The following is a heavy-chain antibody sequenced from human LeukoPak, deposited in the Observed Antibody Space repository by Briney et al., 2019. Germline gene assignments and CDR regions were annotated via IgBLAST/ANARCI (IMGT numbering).Heavy chain of an antibody. V-gene: IGHV1-18*01. Sequence: ASVTVSCKASGYTFTSYGISWVRQAPGQGLEWMGWISAYNGNTNYAQKLQGRVTMTTDTSTSTAYMELRSLRSDDTAVYYCARDLRSSSWCRAGIDYWGQGTLVTVSS. CDR3: ARDLRSSSWCRAGIDY. CDR1: GYTFTSYG. CDR2: ISAYNGNT. D-gene: IGHD6-13*01. J-gene: IGHJ4*02.